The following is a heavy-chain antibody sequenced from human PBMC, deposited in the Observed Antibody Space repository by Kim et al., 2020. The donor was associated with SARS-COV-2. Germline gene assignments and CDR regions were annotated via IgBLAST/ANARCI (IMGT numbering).Heavy chain of an antibody. CDR3: ARQRSSSATFDY. CDR1: GGSISSYY. Sequence: SETLSLTCTVSGGSISSYYWNWIRQPPGKGLEWIGYIYYSGSTNYNPSLKTRVTISVDTSKNQFSLKLSSVTAADTAVYYCARQRSSSATFDYWGQGTLVTVSS. J-gene: IGHJ4*02. V-gene: IGHV4-59*08. CDR2: IYYSGST. D-gene: IGHD6-6*01.